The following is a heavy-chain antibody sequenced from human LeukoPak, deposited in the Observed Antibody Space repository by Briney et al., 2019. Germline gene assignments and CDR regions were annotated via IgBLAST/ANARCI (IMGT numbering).Heavy chain of an antibody. CDR1: GYTFTSNA. V-gene: IGHV1-3*04. Sequence: GASVTVSCTASGYTFTSNAMHWVRQAPGQRPEWMGWINTGNGNTKYSQKFQGRVTTSRDTSANTAYMEVSSLRSEDTAVYYCARGAAEGPDRWGQGTLVTVSS. CDR2: INTGNGNT. CDR3: ARGAAEGPDR. J-gene: IGHJ5*02. D-gene: IGHD6-13*01.